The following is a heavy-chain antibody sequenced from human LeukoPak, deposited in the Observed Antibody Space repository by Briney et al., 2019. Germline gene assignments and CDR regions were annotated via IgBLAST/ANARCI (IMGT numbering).Heavy chain of an antibody. J-gene: IGHJ4*02. Sequence: SETLSLTCTVSGGSISSYYWRWIRQPPGKGLEWIGYIYYSGSTNYNPSLKSRVTISVDTSKNQFSLKLSSVTAADTAVYYCAGLLGGARVYWGQGTLVTVSS. V-gene: IGHV4-59*01. CDR3: AGLLGGARVY. CDR1: GGSISSYY. D-gene: IGHD1-26*01. CDR2: IYYSGST.